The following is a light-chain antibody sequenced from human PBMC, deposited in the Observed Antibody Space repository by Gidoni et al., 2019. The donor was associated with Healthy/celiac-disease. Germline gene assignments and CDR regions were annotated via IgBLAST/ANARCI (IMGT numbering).Light chain of an antibody. CDR3: QSYDSSLSGPYV. J-gene: IGLJ1*01. Sequence: QSVLPPPPSVSGAPGPRVTISCTGSSSNIGAGSDVHWYQQRPGTAPKLLIYGNSNRPSGVPDRFSGSKSGTSASLAITGLQAEDEADYYCQSYDSSLSGPYVFGTGTKVTVL. V-gene: IGLV1-40*01. CDR2: GNS. CDR1: SSNIGAGSD.